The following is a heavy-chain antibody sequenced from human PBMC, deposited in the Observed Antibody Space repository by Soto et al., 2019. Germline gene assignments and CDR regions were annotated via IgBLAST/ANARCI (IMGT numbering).Heavy chain of an antibody. Sequence: GGSLRLSCAASGFTFSSYAISWVRQAPGKGLEWVSAISGSGGSTYYADSVKGRFTISRDNSKNTLYLQMSSLRAEDTAVYYCAKDQWGYSYEPFDPWGQGTLVTVSS. CDR2: ISGSGGST. V-gene: IGHV3-23*01. D-gene: IGHD5-18*01. J-gene: IGHJ5*02. CDR1: GFTFSSYA. CDR3: AKDQWGYSYEPFDP.